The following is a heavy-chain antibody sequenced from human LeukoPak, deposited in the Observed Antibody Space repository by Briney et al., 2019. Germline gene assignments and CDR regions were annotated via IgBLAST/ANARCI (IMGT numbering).Heavy chain of an antibody. CDR3: AREVAAAGYYFDY. CDR1: GGTFSSYA. J-gene: IGHJ4*02. V-gene: IGHV1-69*13. CDR2: IIPIFGTA. Sequence: GASVEVSCKASGGTFSSYAISWVRQAPGQGLEWMGGIIPIFGTANYAQKFQGRVTITADESTSTAYMELSSLRSEDTAVYYCAREVAAAGYYFDYWGQGTLVTVSS. D-gene: IGHD6-13*01.